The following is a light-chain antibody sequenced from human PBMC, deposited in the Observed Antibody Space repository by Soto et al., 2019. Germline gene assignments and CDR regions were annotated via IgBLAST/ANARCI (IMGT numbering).Light chain of an antibody. CDR2: WAY. CDR3: QQYFDVPFT. Sequence: DIMMTQSPASLAVSLGEKATMNCKCSLSVLYKSNNKNHVAWYQQRPGEPPLLIIGWAYTRESGVPERFSGSGSGTDFTLTSSILSDEDVAFYWWQQYFDVPFTFGGGTKVDIK. CDR1: LSVLYKSNNKNH. V-gene: IGKV4-1*01. J-gene: IGKJ4*01.